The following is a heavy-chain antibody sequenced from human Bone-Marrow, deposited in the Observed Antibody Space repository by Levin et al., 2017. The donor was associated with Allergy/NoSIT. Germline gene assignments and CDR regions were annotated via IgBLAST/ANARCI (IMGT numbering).Heavy chain of an antibody. D-gene: IGHD3-22*01. Sequence: GESLKISCAASGFTFSSYSMNWVRQAPGKGLEWVSSISSSSSYIYYADSVKGRFTISRDNAKNSQYLQMNSLRAEDTAVYYCASGSSGYYPLCDWGQGTLVTVSS. CDR1: GFTFSSYS. CDR2: ISSSSSYI. V-gene: IGHV3-21*01. CDR3: ASGSSGYYPLCD. J-gene: IGHJ4*02.